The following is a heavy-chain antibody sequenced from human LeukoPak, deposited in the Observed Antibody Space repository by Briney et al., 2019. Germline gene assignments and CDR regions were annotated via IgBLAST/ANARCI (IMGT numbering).Heavy chain of an antibody. Sequence: SETLSLTCTVSGGSISSYYWSWIRQPPGKGLEWIGYIYYSGSTNYNPSLKSRVTISVDTSKNQFSLKLSSVTAADTAVYYCARRTYGDYGTNWFDHWGQGTLVTVSS. CDR1: GGSISSYY. V-gene: IGHV4-59*08. CDR2: IYYSGST. J-gene: IGHJ5*02. CDR3: ARRTYGDYGTNWFDH. D-gene: IGHD4-17*01.